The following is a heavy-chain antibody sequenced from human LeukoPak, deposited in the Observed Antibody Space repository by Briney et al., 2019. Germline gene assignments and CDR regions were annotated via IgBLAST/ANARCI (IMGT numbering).Heavy chain of an antibody. D-gene: IGHD3-10*01. CDR3: ARARGSGSYYNAGFDY. Sequence: PSETLSLTCTVSGGSISSYYWSWIRQPPGKGLEWIGYIYYSVSTNYNPSLKSRVSISVDTSKNQFSLKLSSVTAADTAVYYCARARGSGSYYNAGFDYWGQGTLVTVSS. CDR1: GGSISSYY. CDR2: IYYSVST. V-gene: IGHV4-59*01. J-gene: IGHJ4*02.